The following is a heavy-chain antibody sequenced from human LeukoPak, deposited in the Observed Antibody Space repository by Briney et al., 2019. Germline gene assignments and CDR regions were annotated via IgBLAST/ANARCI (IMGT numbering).Heavy chain of an antibody. V-gene: IGHV3-33*01. CDR2: IWYDGSNK. CDR1: GFIFSSYG. J-gene: IGHJ4*02. CDR3: ARGLGYSYGYGIDY. Sequence: GRSLGLSCAASGFIFSSYGMRWVRQAPGKGLEWVAVIWYDGSNKYHADSVKGRFTISGDNSKNALYLQMNSLRVEDTALYYCARGLGYSYGYGIDYWGQGTLVTVSS. D-gene: IGHD5-18*01.